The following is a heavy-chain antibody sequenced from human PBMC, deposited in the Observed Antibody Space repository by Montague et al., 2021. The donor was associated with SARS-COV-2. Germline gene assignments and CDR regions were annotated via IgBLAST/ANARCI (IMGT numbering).Heavy chain of an antibody. CDR3: ARDKYYYDSSGYYPLVYFDY. CDR1: GFSLSTSGMC. D-gene: IGHD3-22*01. V-gene: IGHV2-70*11. J-gene: IGHJ4*02. CDR2: IDWDDDK. Sequence: PALVKPTQTLTLTCTFSGFSLSTSGMCVSWIRQPPGKALEWLARIDWDDDKYYSTSLKTRLTIYKDTSKNQVVLTMTNMDPVDTATYYCARDKYYYDSSGYYPLVYFDYWGQGTLVTVSS.